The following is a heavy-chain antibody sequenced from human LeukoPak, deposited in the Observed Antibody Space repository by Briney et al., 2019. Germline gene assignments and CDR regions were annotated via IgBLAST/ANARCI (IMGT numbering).Heavy chain of an antibody. CDR2: IYKRGST. D-gene: IGHD3-3*01. Sequence: PSETLSLTRTVSRVSLSSYSWAWIRQPPARGLEFIGSIYKRGSTNYNTSLKSRDAISIDTSKRPFSLKLASVTAPATPMYNCARLQSEPHYDFWGGYPFFDYWGQGTLVTVSS. V-gene: IGHV4-59*03. CDR3: ARLQSEPHYDFWGGYPFFDY. J-gene: IGHJ4*02. CDR1: RVSLSSYS.